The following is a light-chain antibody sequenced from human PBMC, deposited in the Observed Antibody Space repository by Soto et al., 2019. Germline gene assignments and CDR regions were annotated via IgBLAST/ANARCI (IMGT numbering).Light chain of an antibody. Sequence: QLTQSPSTLSASVGDRVTITCRASQSVNTRLAWYQQKPGKAPKVLIYRASVLESGVPSRFSGSGSGTEFTLTISSLQPDDFATYYCQQYNSWWTFGQGTKVDIK. CDR1: QSVNTR. CDR3: QQYNSWWT. J-gene: IGKJ1*01. CDR2: RAS. V-gene: IGKV1-5*03.